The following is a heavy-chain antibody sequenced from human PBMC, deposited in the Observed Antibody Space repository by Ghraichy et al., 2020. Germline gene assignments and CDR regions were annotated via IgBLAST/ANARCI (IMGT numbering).Heavy chain of an antibody. V-gene: IGHV4-39*01. CDR2: IYYSGST. J-gene: IGHJ6*02. CDR1: GGSISSSSYY. CDR3: ARQAAAGYYYYGMDV. Sequence: SETLSLTCTVSGGSISSSSYYWGWIRQPPGKGLEWIGSIYYSGSTYYNPSLKSRVTISVDTSKNQFSLKLSSVTAADTAVYYCARQAAAGYYYYGMDVWGQGTTVTVS. D-gene: IGHD6-13*01.